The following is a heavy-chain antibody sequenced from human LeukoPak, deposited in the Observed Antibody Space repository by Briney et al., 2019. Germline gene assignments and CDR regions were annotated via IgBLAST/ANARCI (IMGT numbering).Heavy chain of an antibody. J-gene: IGHJ4*02. D-gene: IGHD4-17*01. CDR2: INHSGST. CDR1: GGSFSGYY. V-gene: IGHV4-34*01. Sequence: SETLSLTCAVYGGSFSGYYWSWIRQPPGKGLEWIGEINHSGSTNYNPSLKSRATISVDTSKNQFSLKLSSVTAADTAVYYCARKLGIFTVTTAFDYWGQGTLVTVSS. CDR3: ARKLGIFTVTTAFDY.